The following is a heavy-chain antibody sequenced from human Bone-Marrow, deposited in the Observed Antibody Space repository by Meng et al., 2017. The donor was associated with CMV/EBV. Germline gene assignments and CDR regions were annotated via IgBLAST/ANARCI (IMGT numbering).Heavy chain of an antibody. Sequence: GGSLRLSCAASGLTFSNYAMIWVRQAPGKGLELVSSITDSGDWTHHADSVKGRFTASRDNSKNTLYLQMRGLRVEDTAVYYCPTLENTGQEVTFDYWGQGTLVTVSS. CDR3: PTLENTGQEVTFDY. CDR2: ITDSGDWT. V-gene: IGHV3-23*01. D-gene: IGHD4-11*01. J-gene: IGHJ4*02. CDR1: GLTFSNYA.